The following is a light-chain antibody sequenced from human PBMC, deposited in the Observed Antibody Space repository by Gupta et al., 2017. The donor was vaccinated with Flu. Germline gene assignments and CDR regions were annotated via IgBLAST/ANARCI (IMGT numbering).Light chain of an antibody. J-gene: IGLJ3*02. CDR1: STDVGGNDY. CDR3: CCFTGNYWV. V-gene: IGLV2-11*01. CDR2: DVR. Sequence: QSALTQPRSVSGSPGQSVTISCTGSSTDVGGNDYVLWLRQNPGKAPRLMMYDVRQRPSGVPDRFFGSKSGNTASLTISGLRAEDDADYYCCCFTGNYWVFGGGTKLTVL.